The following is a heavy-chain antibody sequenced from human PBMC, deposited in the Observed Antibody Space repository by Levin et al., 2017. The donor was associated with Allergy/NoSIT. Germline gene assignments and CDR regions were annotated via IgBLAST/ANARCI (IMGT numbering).Heavy chain of an antibody. Sequence: ESGPTLVKPTQTLTLTCTLSGVSLTSSGVSVGWIRQPPGKALEWLALIYWDDDERYSPSLRSRLTVTKDTSKNEVFLTMTNMQPADTATYFCAHRERSGWNYFDYWGQGSLVTVSS. J-gene: IGHJ4*02. CDR2: IYWDDDE. CDR1: GVSLTSSGVS. D-gene: IGHD6-19*01. CDR3: AHRERSGWNYFDY. V-gene: IGHV2-5*02.